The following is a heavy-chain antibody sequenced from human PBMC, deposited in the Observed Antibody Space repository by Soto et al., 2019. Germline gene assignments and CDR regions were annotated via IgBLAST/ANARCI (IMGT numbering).Heavy chain of an antibody. CDR3: ARGALGTYKQGY. J-gene: IGHJ4*02. Sequence: EVQLVESGGGLVQPGGSLRLSCAASGFTFSNHWMHWVRQTPGKGLVWVSRINSDGSTTNYADCVKGRLTISRDNVRNTVYLQMNSRRAGETAVYYCARGALGTYKQGYWGQGTLVTVSS. CDR1: GFTFSNHW. CDR2: INSDGSTT. D-gene: IGHD3-10*01. V-gene: IGHV3-74*01.